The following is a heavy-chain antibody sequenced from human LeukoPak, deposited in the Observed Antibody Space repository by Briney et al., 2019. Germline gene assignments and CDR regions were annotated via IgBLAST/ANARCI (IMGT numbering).Heavy chain of an antibody. Sequence: KCSETLSLTCSVSGGSISSGSYYWGCIRQPPGKGLEWIGSIYYSGSTYYNPSLKSRVTISVDTSKNQFSLKLSSVTAADTAVYYCARPKVTIVGATMAWFDPWGQGTLVTVSS. CDR3: ARPKVTIVGATMAWFDP. J-gene: IGHJ5*02. CDR2: IYYSGST. D-gene: IGHD1-26*01. V-gene: IGHV4-39*01. CDR1: GGSISSGSYY.